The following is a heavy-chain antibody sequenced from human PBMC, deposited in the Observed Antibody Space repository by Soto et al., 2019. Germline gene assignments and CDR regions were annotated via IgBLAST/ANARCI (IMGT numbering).Heavy chain of an antibody. D-gene: IGHD3-16*02. CDR3: ARARSLRRQEYYFDI. CDR1: GGSIDRTGYF. V-gene: IGHV4-31*03. CDR2: IYYGGTT. J-gene: IGHJ4*02. Sequence: SETLSLTCSVSGGSIDRTGYFRSWIRQPPGQGLEWIGYIYYGGTTFYNPSLKSRTTLSLDTDENRFSLNLTSVTAADTAVYYCARARSLRRQEYYFDIWGQGILVTVYS.